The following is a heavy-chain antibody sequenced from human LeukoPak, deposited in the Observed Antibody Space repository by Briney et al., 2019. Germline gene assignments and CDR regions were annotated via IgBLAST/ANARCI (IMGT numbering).Heavy chain of an antibody. CDR3: ATKGADGDWFDP. CDR1: GYTLTELS. J-gene: IGHJ5*02. D-gene: IGHD4-17*01. Sequence: ASVKVSCKVSGYTLTELSMHWVRQAPGKGLEWVGGFDPEDGETIYAQKFQGRVTVTEDTSTGTAYMELSSLRSEDTAVYYCATKGADGDWFDPWGQGTLVTVSS. CDR2: FDPEDGET. V-gene: IGHV1-24*01.